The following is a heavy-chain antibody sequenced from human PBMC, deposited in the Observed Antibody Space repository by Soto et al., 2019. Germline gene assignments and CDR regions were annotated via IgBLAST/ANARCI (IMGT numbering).Heavy chain of an antibody. CDR1: GGSISSSRYY. D-gene: IGHD1-26*01. CDR2: IYYSGST. Sequence: SETLSLTCTVSGGSISSSRYYLGWIRQPPGKGLEWIGSIYYSGSTYYNPSLKSRVTISVDTSKNQFSLKLSSVTAADTAVYYCARLSDWSGSYHFDYWGQGTLVTVSS. V-gene: IGHV4-39*01. CDR3: ARLSDWSGSYHFDY. J-gene: IGHJ4*02.